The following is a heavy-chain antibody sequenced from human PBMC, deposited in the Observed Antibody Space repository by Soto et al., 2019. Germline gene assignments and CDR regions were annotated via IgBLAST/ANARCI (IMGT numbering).Heavy chain of an antibody. D-gene: IGHD3-10*01. CDR2: FDPEDGET. Sequence: QVQLVQSGAEVKKPGASVKVSCKVSGYTLSELSMHWVRQAPGKGLEWMGGFDPEDGETSYAQKFQGRVTMTEDTSTDTAYMELSSLRSEDTAVYYCATLIGYSMVRGVIITNNGFDPWGQGTLVTVSS. V-gene: IGHV1-24*01. J-gene: IGHJ5*02. CDR3: ATLIGYSMVRGVIITNNGFDP. CDR1: GYTLSELS.